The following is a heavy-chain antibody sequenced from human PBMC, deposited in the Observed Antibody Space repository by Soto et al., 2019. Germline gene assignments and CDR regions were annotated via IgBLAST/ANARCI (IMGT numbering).Heavy chain of an antibody. CDR2: IYGTGNM. D-gene: IGHD3-9*01. Sequence: PSETLSLTCTVSDDSISRGGYYWSWIRQHPGKGLEWIGYIYGTGNMYYKSSLKSRLTFSVDTSKNHSSLKLTSVTAADTAVYYCARGPDTWFFALWGRGTLVTVSS. V-gene: IGHV4-31*03. J-gene: IGHJ2*01. CDR1: DDSISRGGYY. CDR3: ARGPDTWFFAL.